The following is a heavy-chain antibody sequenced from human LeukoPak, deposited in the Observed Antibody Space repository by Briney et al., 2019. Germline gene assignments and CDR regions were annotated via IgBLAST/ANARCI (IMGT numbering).Heavy chain of an antibody. J-gene: IGHJ4*02. CDR1: GFTFSSYA. CDR3: AKSSGGYSPFDY. V-gene: IGHV3-23*01. Sequence: GGSLRLSCAASGFTFSSYAMSWVRQAPGKGLEWVSAISGSGGSTYYADSVKGRFTISRGNSQNTLYLQMNSLRAEDTAVYYCAKSSGGYSPFDYWGQGTLVTVSS. CDR2: ISGSGGST. D-gene: IGHD2-15*01.